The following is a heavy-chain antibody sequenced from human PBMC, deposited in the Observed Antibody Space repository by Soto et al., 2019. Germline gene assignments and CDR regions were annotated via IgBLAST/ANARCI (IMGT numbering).Heavy chain of an antibody. Sequence: QVQLVESGGGVVQPGWSLRLSCAASGFSISDYGTEWVRQAPGKGLEWVALISYDGSNTYYADSVKGRFTISRDNSKDTLFLQMTGLRREDTAVYYCAKGAGDRLSLGMDVWGQGTTVTVSS. CDR3: AKGAGDRLSLGMDV. CDR2: ISYDGSNT. D-gene: IGHD1-26*01. CDR1: GFSISDYG. V-gene: IGHV3-30*18. J-gene: IGHJ6*02.